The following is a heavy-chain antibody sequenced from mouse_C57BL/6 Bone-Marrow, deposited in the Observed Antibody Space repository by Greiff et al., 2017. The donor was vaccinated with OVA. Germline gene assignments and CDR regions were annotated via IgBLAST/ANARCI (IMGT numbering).Heavy chain of an antibody. J-gene: IGHJ3*01. V-gene: IGHV5-6*01. CDR1: GFTFSSYG. D-gene: IGHD3-3*01. CDR2: ISSGGSYT. CDR3: ARHGRDLFAY. Sequence: EVKLVESGGDLVKPGGSLKLSCAASGFTFSSYGMSWVRQTPDKRLEWVATISSGGSYTYYPDSVKGRVTISRDNAKNPLYLQMSSLKSEDTAMYYCARHGRDLFAYWGQGTLVTVSA.